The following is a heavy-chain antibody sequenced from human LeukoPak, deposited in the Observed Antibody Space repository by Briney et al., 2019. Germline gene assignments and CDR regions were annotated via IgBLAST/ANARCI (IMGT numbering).Heavy chain of an antibody. Sequence: GSLRLSCAASGFTFSSYSMNWVRQAPGKGLEWVSSINSSSSYIYYADSVKGRFTISRDNAKNSLYLQMNSLRAEDTAVYYCARGQYGDYLGFDYWGQGTLVTVSS. CDR3: ARGQYGDYLGFDY. CDR2: INSSSSYI. D-gene: IGHD4-17*01. CDR1: GFTFSSYS. V-gene: IGHV3-21*01. J-gene: IGHJ4*02.